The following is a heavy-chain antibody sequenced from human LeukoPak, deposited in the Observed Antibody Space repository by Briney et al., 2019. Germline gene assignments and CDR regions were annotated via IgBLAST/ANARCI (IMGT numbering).Heavy chain of an antibody. Sequence: PGGSLRLSCAASGLTVSSNYMSWVSQAPGKGLEWVSVIYTDGRTFYAGSVKGRFTISRDSSKNTVYLQMNSLRVEDTAVYYCARGNDGDDSYYFDYWGRGALVTVSS. D-gene: IGHD4-17*01. V-gene: IGHV3-53*01. J-gene: IGHJ4*02. CDR2: IYTDGRT. CDR3: ARGNDGDDSYYFDY. CDR1: GLTVSSNY.